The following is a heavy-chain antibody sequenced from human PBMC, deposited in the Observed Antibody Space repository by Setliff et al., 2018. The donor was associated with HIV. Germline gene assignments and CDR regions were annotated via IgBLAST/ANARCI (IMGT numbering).Heavy chain of an antibody. CDR2: IYYSEST. CDR1: GGSISSSSYY. J-gene: IGHJ3*02. CDR3: ARERGGNWGGLDAFDI. Sequence: SETLSLTCTVSGGSISSSSYYWGWIRQPPGMGLEWIGSIYYSESTYYNPSLKSRVTISVDTSKNQFSLKLSSVTAADTAMYYCARERGGNWGGLDAFDIWGQGTMVTVSS. D-gene: IGHD7-27*01. V-gene: IGHV4-39*07.